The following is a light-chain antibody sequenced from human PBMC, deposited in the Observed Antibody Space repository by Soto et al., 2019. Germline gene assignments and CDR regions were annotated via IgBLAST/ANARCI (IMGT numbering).Light chain of an antibody. CDR3: CSFAGSHSVV. CDR1: SFDVGGYNF. Sequence: QSVLTQPRSVSGSPGQAVTISCTGTSFDVGGYNFVSWYQHHPGKAPKLMIFDVTERPSGVPDRFSGSKSGNTASLTISGLRAEDEAEYFCCSFAGSHSVVFGGGTQLTVL. V-gene: IGLV2-11*01. CDR2: DVT. J-gene: IGLJ3*02.